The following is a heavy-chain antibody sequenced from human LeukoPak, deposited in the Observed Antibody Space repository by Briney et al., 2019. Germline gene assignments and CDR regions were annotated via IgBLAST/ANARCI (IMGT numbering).Heavy chain of an antibody. CDR1: GFTFSSYS. CDR2: ISSSSSTI. J-gene: IGHJ6*02. D-gene: IGHD3-22*01. Sequence: GGPLRLSCAASGFTFSSYSMNWVRQAPGKGLEWVSYISSSSSTIYYADSVKGRFTISRDNAKNSLYLQMNSLRDEDTAVYYCAREDFLYYDSSGYYRDGGYYGMDVWGQGTTVTVSS. V-gene: IGHV3-48*02. CDR3: AREDFLYYDSSGYYRDGGYYGMDV.